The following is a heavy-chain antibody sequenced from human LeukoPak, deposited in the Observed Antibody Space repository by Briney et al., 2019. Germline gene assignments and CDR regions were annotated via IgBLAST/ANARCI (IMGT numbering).Heavy chain of an antibody. D-gene: IGHD7-27*01. J-gene: IGHJ4*02. CDR2: IRYDGSNK. CDR1: GFTFRSYW. V-gene: IGHV3-30*02. CDR3: AKGTGDTAYYFDF. Sequence: GGAPRPFRAAAGFTFRSYWIPLGRPAPGKGLGGGAFIRYDGSNKYYADSVKGRFTISRDNSKNTLYLQMSGLGAEDTAIYYCAKGTGDTAYYFDFWGQGVLVTVSS.